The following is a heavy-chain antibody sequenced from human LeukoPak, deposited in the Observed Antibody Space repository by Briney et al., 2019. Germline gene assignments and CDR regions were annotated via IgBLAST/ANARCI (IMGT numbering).Heavy chain of an antibody. D-gene: IGHD6-13*01. CDR2: INPNSGGT. CDR3: ARDLGDVSPYSSSWYSWFDP. V-gene: IGHV1-2*02. Sequence: ASVKVSCKASGYTFTGYYMHWVRQAPGQGLEGMGCINPNSGGTNYAQKFQGRVTMTRDTSISTAHMELSRLRSDDTAVYYCARDLGDVSPYSSSWYSWFDPWGQGTLVTVSS. J-gene: IGHJ5*02. CDR1: GYTFTGYY.